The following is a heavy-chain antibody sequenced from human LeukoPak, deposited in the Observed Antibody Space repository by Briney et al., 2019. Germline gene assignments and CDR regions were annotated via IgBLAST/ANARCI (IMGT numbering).Heavy chain of an antibody. J-gene: IGHJ3*02. V-gene: IGHV3-23*01. CDR1: GFTFNSYG. Sequence: GGSLRLSWPPSGFTFNSYGMSSVRQAPGKGLEWVSAISGSGGSTYYADSVKGRSTISRDNSKNTLYLQMNSLRAKDTDEYYCANFAMARSVRFHHDFDIWGQGTMVTVSS. CDR2: ISGSGGST. CDR3: ANFAMARSVRFHHDFDI. D-gene: IGHD3-10*01.